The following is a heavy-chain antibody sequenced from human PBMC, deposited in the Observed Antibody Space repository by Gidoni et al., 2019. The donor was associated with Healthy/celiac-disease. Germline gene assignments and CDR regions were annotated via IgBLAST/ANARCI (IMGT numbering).Heavy chain of an antibody. CDR2: IYYSGST. Sequence: QVKLQESGPGLVKPSETLSLTCTVSGGSISSCYWRWLRQPPGKGLEWIGYIYYSGSTNYNPSLKSRVTISVDTSKNQFSLKLSSVTAADTAVYYCARHHCSGGSCYFDYWGQGTLVTVSS. CDR3: ARHHCSGGSCYFDY. D-gene: IGHD2-15*01. CDR1: GGSISSCY. J-gene: IGHJ4*02. V-gene: IGHV4-59*08.